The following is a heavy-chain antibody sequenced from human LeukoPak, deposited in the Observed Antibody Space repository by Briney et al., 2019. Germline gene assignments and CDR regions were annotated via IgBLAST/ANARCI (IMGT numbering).Heavy chain of an antibody. CDR2: ISDSGSRT. D-gene: IGHD4-17*01. CDR1: GFTVSSNY. CDR3: AKDPSTFLTTGWYFDL. Sequence: GGSLRLSCAASGFTVSSNYMSWVRQVPGKGLEWVSAISDSGSRTHYADSVRGRFTISRDNPKSTLYLQMRSLRVVDTAIYYCAKDPSTFLTTGWYFDLWGRGTLVTVSS. V-gene: IGHV3-23*01. J-gene: IGHJ2*01.